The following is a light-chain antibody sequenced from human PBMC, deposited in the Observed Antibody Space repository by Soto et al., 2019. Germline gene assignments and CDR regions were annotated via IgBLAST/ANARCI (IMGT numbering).Light chain of an antibody. CDR3: QQYKSYSRK. Sequence: DIQMTQSPSTLSASVRDRVTITCRASESISTWLAWYQQKPGKAPKLLIYMASTLENGVPSRFSGSGSGTEFTLTISSLQPDDFATYYCQQYKSYSRKFGQGIKVDIK. CDR1: ESISTW. J-gene: IGKJ1*01. V-gene: IGKV1-5*03. CDR2: MAS.